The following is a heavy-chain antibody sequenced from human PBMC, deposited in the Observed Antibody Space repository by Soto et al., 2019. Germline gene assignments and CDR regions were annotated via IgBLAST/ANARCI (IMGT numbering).Heavy chain of an antibody. CDR3: TRSITIFGVVIIGEAFDY. J-gene: IGHJ4*02. V-gene: IGHV3-49*02. CDR2: IRSKAYGGTT. D-gene: IGHD3-3*01. Sequence: WIRQPPGKGLEWVGFIRSKAYGGTTEYAASVKGRFTISRDDSKSIAYLQMNSLKTEDTAVYYCTRSITIFGVVIIGEAFDYWGQGTLVNVSS.